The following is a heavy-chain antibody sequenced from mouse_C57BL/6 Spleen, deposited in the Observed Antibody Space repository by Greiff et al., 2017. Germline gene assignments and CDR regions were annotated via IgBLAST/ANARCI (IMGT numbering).Heavy chain of an antibody. CDR1: GFTFSDYG. J-gene: IGHJ2*01. CDR3: ARGFHRDYFDY. V-gene: IGHV5-17*01. Sequence: EVKLVESGGGLVKPGGSLKLSCAASGFTFSDYGMHWVRPAPEKGLEWVAYISSGSSTIYYADTVQGRFTISRDNAKNTLFLQMTSLRSEDTAMYYCARGFHRDYFDYWGQGTTLTVSS. CDR2: ISSGSSTI.